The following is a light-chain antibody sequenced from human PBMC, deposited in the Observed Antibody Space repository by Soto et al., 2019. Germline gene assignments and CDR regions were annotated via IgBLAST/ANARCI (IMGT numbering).Light chain of an antibody. V-gene: IGKV3-15*01. CDR2: GAS. J-gene: IGKJ4*01. CDR3: QQSHDWPLT. Sequence: EIVMTQSPATLSVSPGERATLSCRASQSVSSNLVWYQHKPGQAPRLLIYGASTRATGIPARFSGSGSGTDFTLTISSLQSEDFAFYFCQQSHDWPLTFGGGTEAEIK. CDR1: QSVSSN.